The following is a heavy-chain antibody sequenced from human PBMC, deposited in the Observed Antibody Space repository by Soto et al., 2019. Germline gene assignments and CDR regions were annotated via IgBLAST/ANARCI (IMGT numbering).Heavy chain of an antibody. J-gene: IGHJ4*02. CDR3: ARLGGRDGYNYDYFDY. V-gene: IGHV4-39*01. CDR2: IYYSGST. CDR1: GGSISSSSYY. Sequence: QLQLQESGPGLVKPSETLSLTCTVSGGSISSSSYYWGWIRQPPGKGLEWIGSIYYSGSTYYNPSLKSRLTISVDTSKNQFSLKLSSMTAADTAVYYCARLGGRDGYNYDYFDYWGQGTLVTVSS. D-gene: IGHD5-12*01.